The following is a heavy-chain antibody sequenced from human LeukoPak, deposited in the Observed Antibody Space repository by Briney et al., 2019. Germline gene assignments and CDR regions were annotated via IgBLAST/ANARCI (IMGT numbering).Heavy chain of an antibody. CDR1: GYTFTGYY. Sequence: ASVKVSCKASGYTFTGYYMHWVRQPPGQGLEWMGWINPNSGGTNYAQKFQGRVTMTRDTSISTAYMELSRLRSDDTAVYYCAPLETEGRYYNFDYWGQGTLVTVSS. CDR2: INPNSGGT. CDR3: APLETEGRYYNFDY. V-gene: IGHV1-2*02. D-gene: IGHD3-22*01. J-gene: IGHJ4*02.